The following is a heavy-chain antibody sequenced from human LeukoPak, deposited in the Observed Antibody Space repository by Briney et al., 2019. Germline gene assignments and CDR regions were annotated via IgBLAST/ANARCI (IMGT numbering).Heavy chain of an antibody. CDR1: GFTFSSYA. CDR3: ARDHKQQLVYYYGMDV. J-gene: IGHJ6*02. Sequence: GGSLRLSCAASGFTFSSYAMHWVRQAPGKGLEWVAIISYDGNNKYYADSVKGRFTISRDNSKNTLYLQTNSLRAEDTAVYYCARDHKQQLVYYYGMDVWGQGTTVTVSS. CDR2: ISYDGNNK. D-gene: IGHD6-13*01. V-gene: IGHV3-30-3*01.